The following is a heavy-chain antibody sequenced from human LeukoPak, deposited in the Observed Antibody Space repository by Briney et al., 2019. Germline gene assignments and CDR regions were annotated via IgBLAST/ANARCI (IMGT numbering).Heavy chain of an antibody. CDR1: GFTFSSYW. CDR3: ARGYTYGSIDY. J-gene: IGHJ4*02. Sequence: PGGSLRLSCAASGFTFSSYWMYWVPQDPGKGLVWISRINKDVTTTYADSVKSRFTMSRDNAKNTLYLQMNSLRADDTAVYYCARGYTYGSIDYWGQGTLVTVSS. V-gene: IGHV3-74*01. D-gene: IGHD5-18*01. CDR2: INKDVTT.